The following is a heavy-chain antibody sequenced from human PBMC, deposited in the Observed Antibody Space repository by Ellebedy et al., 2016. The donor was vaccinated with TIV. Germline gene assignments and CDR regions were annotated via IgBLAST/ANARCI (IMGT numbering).Heavy chain of an antibody. CDR2: VYHSWTT. Sequence: SQTLSLTCAVSGASIRSNNWWPWVRPAPGRGLEWIGDVYHSWTTYYNPSLKSRVTVSVDTSKNQFSLKLTSVTAADTAMYYCARDQDVTSRGILDYWGQGILVTVSS. D-gene: IGHD1-14*01. CDR1: GASIRSNNW. V-gene: IGHV4-28*03. J-gene: IGHJ4*02. CDR3: ARDQDVTSRGILDY.